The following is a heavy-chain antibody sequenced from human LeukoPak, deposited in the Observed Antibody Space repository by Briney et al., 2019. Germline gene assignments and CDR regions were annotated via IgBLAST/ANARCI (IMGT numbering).Heavy chain of an antibody. V-gene: IGHV4-59*12. D-gene: IGHD7-27*01. CDR3: ARDSPSGDLYYFDY. J-gene: IGHJ4*02. Sequence: SETLSLTCTVSGGSISSYYWSWIRQPPGKGLEWIGYIYYSGSTNYNPSLKSRVTISVDTSKNQFSLKLSSVTAADTAVYYCARDSPSGDLYYFDYWGQGTLVTVSS. CDR1: GGSISSYY. CDR2: IYYSGST.